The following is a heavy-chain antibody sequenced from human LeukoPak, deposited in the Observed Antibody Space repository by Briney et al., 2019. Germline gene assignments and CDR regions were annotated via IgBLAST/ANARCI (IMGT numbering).Heavy chain of an antibody. J-gene: IGHJ4*02. CDR1: GFTLSSYS. CDR3: AKDWNDCFDY. Sequence: PGGSLRLSCAASGFTLSSYSMNWVRQAPGKGLEWVSAISGSGGSTYYADSVKGRFTISRDNSKNTLYLQMNSLRAEDTAVYYCAKDWNDCFDYWGQGTLVTVSS. V-gene: IGHV3-23*01. D-gene: IGHD1-1*01. CDR2: ISGSGGST.